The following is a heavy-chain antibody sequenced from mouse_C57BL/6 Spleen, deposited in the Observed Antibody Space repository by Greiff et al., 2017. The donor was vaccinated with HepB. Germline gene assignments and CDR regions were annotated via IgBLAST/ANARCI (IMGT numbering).Heavy chain of an antibody. CDR2: INYDGSST. Sequence: DVQLVESEGGLVQPGSSMKLSCTASGFTFSDYYMAWVRQVPEKGLEWVANINYDGSSTYYLDSLKSRFIISRDNAKNILYLQMSSLKSEDTATYYCARGYFDYWGQGTTLTVSS. J-gene: IGHJ2*01. CDR1: GFTFSDYY. V-gene: IGHV5-16*01. CDR3: ARGYFDY.